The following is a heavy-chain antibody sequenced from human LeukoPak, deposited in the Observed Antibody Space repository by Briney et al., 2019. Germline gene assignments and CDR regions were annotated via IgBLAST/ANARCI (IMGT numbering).Heavy chain of an antibody. Sequence: PSETLSLTCTVSGGSINSYYWSWIRQPPGKGLEWIGYISYTGGETNYNPSLKSRLTISVDTSKNQFSLMLTSVTAADTAVYYCARQPGGTAAFDIWAKGPMLTVSS. CDR1: GGSINSYY. D-gene: IGHD1-14*01. CDR2: ISYTGGET. V-gene: IGHV4-59*08. CDR3: ARQPGGTAAFDI. J-gene: IGHJ3*02.